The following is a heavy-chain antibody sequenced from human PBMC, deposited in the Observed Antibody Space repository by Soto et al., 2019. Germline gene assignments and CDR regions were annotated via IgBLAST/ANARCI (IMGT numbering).Heavy chain of an antibody. D-gene: IGHD3-16*01. CDR3: ARVSLWDPYYYGMEV. J-gene: IGHJ6*02. CDR1: GGSFGSYY. CDR2: IYYTGNT. V-gene: IGHV4-59*01. Sequence: PSETLSLTCTVSGGSFGSYYWSWIRQPPGKGLEWIGYIYYTGNTNYNPSLKSRVTISVDTSKNKFSLSLRSVTAADTAIYFCARVSLWDPYYYGMEVWGQGTTVTVSS.